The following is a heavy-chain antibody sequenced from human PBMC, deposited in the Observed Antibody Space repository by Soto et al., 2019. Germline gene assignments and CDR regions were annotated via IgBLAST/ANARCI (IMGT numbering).Heavy chain of an antibody. CDR2: IYYSGST. V-gene: IGHV4-31*03. CDR1: GGSISSGGYY. CDR3: ASVPHDYGGNSESW. Sequence: PSETLSLTCTVSGGSISSGGYYWSWIRQHLGKGLEWIGYIYYSGSTYYNPSLKSRVTISVDTSKNQFSLKLSSVTAADTAVYYCASVPHDYGGNSESWWGQGTLVTVSS. D-gene: IGHD4-17*01. J-gene: IGHJ4*02.